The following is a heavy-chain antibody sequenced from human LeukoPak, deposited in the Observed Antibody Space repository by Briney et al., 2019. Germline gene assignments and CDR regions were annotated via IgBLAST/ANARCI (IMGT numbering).Heavy chain of an antibody. CDR1: GFTFSNYN. D-gene: IGHD3-16*01. CDR2: ISSSSSYI. J-gene: IGHJ3*02. V-gene: IGHV3-21*04. Sequence: GGSLRLSCAASGFTFSNYNMNWVRQAPGKGLECVSYISSSSSYIYYADSVKGRFTISRDNSKNTLYLQMNSLRAEDTAVYYCARSVTAGGDDAFDIWGQGTMVTVSS. CDR3: ARSVTAGGDDAFDI.